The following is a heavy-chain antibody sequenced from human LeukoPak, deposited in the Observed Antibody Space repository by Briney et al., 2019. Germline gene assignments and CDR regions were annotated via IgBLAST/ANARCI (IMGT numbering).Heavy chain of an antibody. D-gene: IGHD3-10*01. J-gene: IGHJ5*02. CDR2: ISYDGSNK. V-gene: IGHV3-30*18. CDR3: AKASALWFGELLIGNWFDP. CDR1: GFTFSSYG. Sequence: GRSLRLSCAASGFTFSSYGMHWVRQAPGKGLEWVAVISYDGSNKYCADSVKGRFTISRDNSKNTLYLQMNSLRAEDTAVYYRAKASALWFGELLIGNWFDPWGQGTLVTVSS.